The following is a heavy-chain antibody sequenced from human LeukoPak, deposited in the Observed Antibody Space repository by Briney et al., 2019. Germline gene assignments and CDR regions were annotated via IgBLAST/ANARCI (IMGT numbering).Heavy chain of an antibody. CDR2: INQDGSEK. V-gene: IGHV3-7*01. Sequence: GGSLRLSCAASGFSFSSYWMSWVRQASGKGPEWVAYINQDGSEKYNVDSVKGRFTISRDNAKNSLYLQMNSLRAEDTAVYYCASGSGDFWGQGTLVTVSS. CDR3: ASGSGDF. D-gene: IGHD1-26*01. CDR1: GFSFSSYW. J-gene: IGHJ4*02.